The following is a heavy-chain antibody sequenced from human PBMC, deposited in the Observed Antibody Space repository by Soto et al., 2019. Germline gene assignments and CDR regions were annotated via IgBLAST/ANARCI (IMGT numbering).Heavy chain of an antibody. J-gene: IGHJ5*02. V-gene: IGHV1-46*02. Sequence: SXKVSYKASGYTXNSYYMDLVRQAPGQGLEWMGIINPSGCSTSYAQKFQGRVTMTRDTSTSTVYMELSSMRSEDTAVYYCARAPKRLLWLGEFDPWGQGTLVTVSS. CDR2: INPSGCST. D-gene: IGHD3-10*01. CDR1: GYTXNSYY. CDR3: ARAPKRLLWLGEFDP.